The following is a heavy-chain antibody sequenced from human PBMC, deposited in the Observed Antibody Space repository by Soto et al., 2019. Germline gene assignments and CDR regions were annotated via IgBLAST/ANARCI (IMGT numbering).Heavy chain of an antibody. CDR2: ISWNSGNI. CDR1: GFTFDDYA. J-gene: IGHJ4*02. Sequence: EVQLEESGGALVQPGRSLRLSCAASGFTFDDYAMHWVRQVLGKGLAWVSSISWNSGNIGYADSVKGRFTTSRYNAKNSLYLQMNSLRPEDTALYYCVRSKGGYSYGTPFDYWGQGTLVTVS. D-gene: IGHD5-18*01. V-gene: IGHV3-9*01. CDR3: VRSKGGYSYGTPFDY.